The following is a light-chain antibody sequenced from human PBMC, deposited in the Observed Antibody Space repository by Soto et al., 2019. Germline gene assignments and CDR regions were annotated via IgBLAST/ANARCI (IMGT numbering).Light chain of an antibody. V-gene: IGLV4-69*01. J-gene: IGLJ2*01. Sequence: QSVLTQSPSASASLGASVKLTCTLSSWHSSYAIAWHQQQPEKGPRYLMKLNSDGSHSKGDGIPDRFSGSSSGAERYLTISSLQSEDEADYYCQTWGSGIRVVFGGGTKSPS. CDR2: LNSDGSH. CDR1: SWHSSYA. CDR3: QTWGSGIRVV.